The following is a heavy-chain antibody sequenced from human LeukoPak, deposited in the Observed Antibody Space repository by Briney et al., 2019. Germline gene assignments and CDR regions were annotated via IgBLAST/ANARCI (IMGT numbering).Heavy chain of an antibody. D-gene: IGHD3-10*01. CDR2: INWNGGST. Sequence: PGGSLRLSCAVSGFTFDDYGLSWVRQAPGKGLEWVSTINWNGGSTGYADSVKGRFTISRDNAKNSLYLQMNSLRAEDTAVYYCAREPGYYYYMDVWGKGTTVTISS. V-gene: IGHV3-20*04. CDR3: AREPGYYYYMDV. J-gene: IGHJ6*03. CDR1: GFTFDDYG.